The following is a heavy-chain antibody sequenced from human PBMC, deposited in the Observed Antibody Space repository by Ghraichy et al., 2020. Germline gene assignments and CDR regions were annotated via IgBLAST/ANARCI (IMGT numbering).Heavy chain of an antibody. CDR3: ARTSYRHGYGTGWFGP. CDR2: IYDSGST. D-gene: IGHD5-18*01. Sequence: SETLSLTCTVSGGSISSYYWSWIRQPPGKGLEWIGYIYDSGSTNYNPSLKSRVTISVDTSKNQFSLKLSSVTAADTAVYYCARTSYRHGYGTGWFGPWGQGTLVTVSS. CDR1: GGSISSYY. V-gene: IGHV4-59*01. J-gene: IGHJ5*02.